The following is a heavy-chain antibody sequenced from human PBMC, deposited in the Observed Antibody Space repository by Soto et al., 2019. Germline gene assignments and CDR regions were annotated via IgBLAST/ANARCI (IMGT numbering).Heavy chain of an antibody. CDR3: ARDPWLSRPPGAFDI. D-gene: IGHD3-22*01. J-gene: IGHJ3*02. V-gene: IGHV3-33*01. CDR1: GFTFSSYG. Sequence: GGSLRLSCAASGFTFSSYGMHWVRQAPGKGLEWVAVIWYDGSNKYYADSVKGRFTISRDNSKNTLYLQMNSLRAEDTAVYYCARDPWLSRPPGAFDIWGQGTMVTVSS. CDR2: IWYDGSNK.